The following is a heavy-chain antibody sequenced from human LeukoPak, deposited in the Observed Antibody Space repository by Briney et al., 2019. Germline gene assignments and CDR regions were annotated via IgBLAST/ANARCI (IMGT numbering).Heavy chain of an antibody. J-gene: IGHJ5*02. V-gene: IGHV3-23*01. CDR1: GFTFSRYS. CDR3: AKEPRGFCTTPNCDGETNWFDP. Sequence: ETGGSLRLPCAASGFTFSRYSMSWVRRAPGKGLEWVSAISAGRDDTYYADSVRGRFTVSRDNSKSTLYLQMDGLRVEDTAVYYCAKEPRGFCTTPNCDGETNWFDPWGQGTLVIVSS. D-gene: IGHD2-21*01. CDR2: ISAGRDDT.